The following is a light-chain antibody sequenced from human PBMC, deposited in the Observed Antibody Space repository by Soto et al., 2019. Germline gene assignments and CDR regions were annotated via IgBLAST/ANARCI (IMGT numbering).Light chain of an antibody. V-gene: IGKV1-5*03. J-gene: IGKJ4*01. CDR1: QSIGSW. CDR3: QQYDAYPLT. Sequence: DIQMTQSPSTLSASVGGRVTITCRASQSIGSWLAWYQQKPGKAPTLLIYKASSLESGVPSRFSGSGSGTEFTLTISSLQPDDFATYYCQQYDAYPLTFGGGTKVEI. CDR2: KAS.